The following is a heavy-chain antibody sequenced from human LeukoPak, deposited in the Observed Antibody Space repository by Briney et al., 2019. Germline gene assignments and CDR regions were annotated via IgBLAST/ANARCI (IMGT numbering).Heavy chain of an antibody. CDR3: ARGDDILTGYTQFDP. Sequence: SETLSLTCTVSGGSVSSGSYYWSWIRQPPGKGLEWIGYIYYSGSTNYNPSLKSRVTIPVDTSKNQFSLKLSSVTAADTAVYYCARGDDILTGYTQFDPWGQGTLVTVSS. J-gene: IGHJ5*02. CDR1: GGSVSSGSYY. D-gene: IGHD3-9*01. V-gene: IGHV4-61*01. CDR2: IYYSGST.